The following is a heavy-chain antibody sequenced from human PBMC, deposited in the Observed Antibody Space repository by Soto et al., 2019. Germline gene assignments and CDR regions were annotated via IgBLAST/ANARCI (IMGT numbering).Heavy chain of an antibody. CDR1: GFTFDDYA. CDR3: VKDESINWYSGHFRH. CDR2: INLNSGSI. Sequence: GGSLRLSCAASGFTFDDYAMHWVRQVPGKGLEWVSGINLNSGSIGYGDSVKGRFAISRDNAKNSLHLQMNSLSAEDTAFYYCVKDESINWYSGHFRHWGQGTLVTVSS. J-gene: IGHJ1*01. D-gene: IGHD6-13*01. V-gene: IGHV3-9*01.